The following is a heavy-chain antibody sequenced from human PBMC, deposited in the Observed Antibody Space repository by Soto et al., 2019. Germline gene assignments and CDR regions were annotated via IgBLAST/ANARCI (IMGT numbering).Heavy chain of an antibody. D-gene: IGHD3-3*01. CDR2: IYYSGST. V-gene: IGHV4-59*01. CDR1: GGSISSYY. CDR3: ARDVRDFWSGYSSGMDV. J-gene: IGHJ6*02. Sequence: SETLSLTCTFSGGSISSYYWSLIRQPPGKGLEWIGYIYYSGSTNYNPSLKSRVTISVDTSKNQFSLKLSSVTAADTAVYYCARDVRDFWSGYSSGMDVWGQGTTVTVSS.